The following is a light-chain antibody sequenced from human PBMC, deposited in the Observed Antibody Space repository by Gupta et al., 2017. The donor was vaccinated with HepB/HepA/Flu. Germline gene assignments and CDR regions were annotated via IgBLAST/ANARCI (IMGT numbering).Light chain of an antibody. CDR2: KIS. CDR3: RRREQFPYT. Sequence: DTVITQTPLSSPVTLGQPASISCRSSQSLGYSDGNTCLSWLQQRPGQPPRLLIYKISNRFPAVPDRFSGRGAGADLRLKISMGDAEDVGVYCCRRREQFPYTFGQGTXMEIK. J-gene: IGKJ2*01. CDR1: QSLGYSDGNTC. V-gene: IGKV2-24*01.